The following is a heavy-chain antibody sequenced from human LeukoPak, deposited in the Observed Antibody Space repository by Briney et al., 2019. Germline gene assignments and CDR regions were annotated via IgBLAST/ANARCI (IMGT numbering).Heavy chain of an antibody. J-gene: IGHJ4*02. V-gene: IGHV1-46*01. D-gene: IGHD3-22*01. CDR1: GYTFTSYY. CDR3: ARNYYDSSGYYSGLDY. CDR2: INPSGGST. Sequence: ASVKVSCKASGYTFTSYYMHWVRQAPGQGLEWMGIINPSGGSTSYAQKFQGRVTMTRDTSTSTVYMELSSLRSEDTAVYYCARNYYDSSGYYSGLDYWGQGTLATVSS.